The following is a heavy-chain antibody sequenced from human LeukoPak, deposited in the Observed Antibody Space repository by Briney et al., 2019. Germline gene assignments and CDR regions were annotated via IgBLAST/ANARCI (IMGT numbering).Heavy chain of an antibody. CDR1: GFTFSSYG. J-gene: IGHJ6*04. CDR2: ISYDGSNK. D-gene: IGHD3-9*01. V-gene: IGHV3-30*03. Sequence: GRSLRLSCAASGFTFSSYGMHWVRQAPGKGLEWVAVISYDGSNKYYADSVKGRFTISRDNSKNTLYLQMNSLRAEDTAVYYCAREAYYDILTGYYLDYYYGMDVWGKGTTVTVSS. CDR3: AREAYYDILTGYYLDYYYGMDV.